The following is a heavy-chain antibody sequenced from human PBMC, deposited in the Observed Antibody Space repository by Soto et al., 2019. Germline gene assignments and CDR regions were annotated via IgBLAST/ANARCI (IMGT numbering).Heavy chain of an antibody. CDR2: IIPIFGTA. Sequence: GASVKVSCKASGGTFSSYAISWVRQAPGQGLEWMGGIIPIFGTANYAQKFQGRVTITADESTSTAYMELSSLRSEDTAVYYCAIMRGWFPVEGYYYYGMDVWGQGTTVTVSS. CDR1: GGTFSSYA. CDR3: AIMRGWFPVEGYYYYGMDV. D-gene: IGHD2-15*01. V-gene: IGHV1-69*13. J-gene: IGHJ6*02.